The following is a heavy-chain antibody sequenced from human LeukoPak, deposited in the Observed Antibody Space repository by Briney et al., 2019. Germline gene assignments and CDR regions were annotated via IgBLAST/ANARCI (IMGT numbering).Heavy chain of an antibody. CDR2: IYYSGST. CDR3: ARAFSSSLFDY. V-gene: IGHV4-61*01. CDR1: GGSVSSGSYY. Sequence: SETLSLTCTVSGGSVSSGSYYWSWIRQSPGKGLEWIGFIYYSGSTNYNPSLKSRVSISVDTSKNQFSLKLSSVTAADTAVYYCARAFSSSLFDYWGQGTLVTVSS. J-gene: IGHJ4*02. D-gene: IGHD6-19*01.